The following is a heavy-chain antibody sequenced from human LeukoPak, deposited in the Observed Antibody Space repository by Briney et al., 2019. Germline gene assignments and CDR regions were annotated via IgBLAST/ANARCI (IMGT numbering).Heavy chain of an antibody. D-gene: IGHD3-22*01. CDR3: ARETYYYDSRGTKHYYMDV. J-gene: IGHJ6*03. CDR2: ISSSSGTM. CDR1: GFTFSDYT. Sequence: GGSLRLSCAASGFTFSDYTMNWVRQAPGKGLKWVSYISSSSGTMYNADSVKGRFTMSRDSAKNSLFLQMSSLRAEDTAVYYCARETYYYDSRGTKHYYMDVWGKGTTVTVSS. V-gene: IGHV3-48*04.